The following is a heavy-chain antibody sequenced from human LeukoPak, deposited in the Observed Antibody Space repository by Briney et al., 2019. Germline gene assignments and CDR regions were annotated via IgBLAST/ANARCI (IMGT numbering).Heavy chain of an antibody. CDR2: INHSGST. V-gene: IGHV4-34*01. D-gene: IGHD3-10*01. CDR3: ARGRGSDELFDY. J-gene: IGHJ4*02. Sequence: SETLSLTCAVYGGSFSGYYWSWIRQPPGKGLEWIGEINHSGSTNYNPSLKSRVTISVDTSKNQFSLKLSSVTAADTAVYYCARGRGSDELFDYWGQGTLVTVSS. CDR1: GGSFSGYY.